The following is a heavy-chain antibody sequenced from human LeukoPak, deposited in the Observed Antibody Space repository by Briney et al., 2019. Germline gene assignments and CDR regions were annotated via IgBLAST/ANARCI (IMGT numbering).Heavy chain of an antibody. CDR3: ATKQWLAPPPDS. CDR2: INTVGTVT. D-gene: IGHD6-19*01. CDR1: GFTFSKYW. J-gene: IGHJ4*02. V-gene: IGHV3-74*01. Sequence: PGGSLRLSCAASGFTFSKYWMLWVRQAPGKGLESVSRINTVGTVTTYADSVKGRFAVSRDNADNTMFLQMNSVRDEDTAVYYCATKQWLAPPPDSWGQGTPVTVSS.